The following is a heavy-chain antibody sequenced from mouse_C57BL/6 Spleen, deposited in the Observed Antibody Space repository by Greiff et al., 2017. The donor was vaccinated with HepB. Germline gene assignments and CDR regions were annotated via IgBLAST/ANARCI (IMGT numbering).Heavy chain of an antibody. Sequence: QVQLQQSGAELVRPGASVTLSCKASGYTFTDYEMHWVKQTPVHGLEWIGAIDPETGGTAYNQKFKGKAILTADKSSSTAYMELHSLTSEDSAVYYCTRRDGYYGAMDYWGQGTSVTVSS. CDR3: TRRDGYYGAMDY. J-gene: IGHJ4*01. CDR1: GYTFTDYE. V-gene: IGHV1-15*01. D-gene: IGHD2-3*01. CDR2: IDPETGGT.